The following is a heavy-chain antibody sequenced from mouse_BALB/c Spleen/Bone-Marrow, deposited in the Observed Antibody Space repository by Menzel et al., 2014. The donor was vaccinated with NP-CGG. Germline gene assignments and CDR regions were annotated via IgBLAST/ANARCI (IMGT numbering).Heavy chain of an antibody. D-gene: IGHD1-1*01. CDR1: GFSLTSYG. V-gene: IGHV2-9*02. CDR2: IWAGGST. CDR3: AREGGCYYGSRVAWFAY. Sequence: QVQLKDSGPGLVAPSQSLSITCTVSGFSLTSYGVHWVRQPPGKGLEWLGVIWAGGSTNYNSALMSRLSISKDNSKSQVFLKMNSLQTDDTAMYYCAREGGCYYGSRVAWFAYWGQGTLVTVSA. J-gene: IGHJ3*01.